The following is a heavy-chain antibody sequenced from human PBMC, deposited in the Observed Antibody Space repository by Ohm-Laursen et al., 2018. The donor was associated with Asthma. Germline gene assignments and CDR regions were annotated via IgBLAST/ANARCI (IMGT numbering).Heavy chain of an antibody. Sequence: SLRLSCSASGFTFSSYGMHWVRQAPGKGLEWVAVISYDGSNKCYADSVKGRFTISKDNAKNSLFLQMNSLRGEDTALYYCARDSGWNALDHWGQGTQVTVSS. CDR1: GFTFSSYG. CDR2: ISYDGSNK. D-gene: IGHD1-1*01. V-gene: IGHV3-30*03. J-gene: IGHJ1*01. CDR3: ARDSGWNALDH.